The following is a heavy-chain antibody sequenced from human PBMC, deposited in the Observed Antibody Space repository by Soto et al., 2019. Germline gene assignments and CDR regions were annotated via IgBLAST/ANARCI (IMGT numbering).Heavy chain of an antibody. CDR2: IYPGDSDT. CDR1: GYSFTSYW. D-gene: IGHD6-13*01. CDR3: ARTAAAGKYYNGMDV. V-gene: IGHV5-51*01. Sequence: PGESLKISCKGSGYSFTSYWIGWVRQMPGKGLECMGIIYPGDSDTRYSPSFQGQVTISADKSISTAYLQWSSLKASDTAMYYCARTAAAGKYYNGMDVWGQRTTVTVSS. J-gene: IGHJ6*02.